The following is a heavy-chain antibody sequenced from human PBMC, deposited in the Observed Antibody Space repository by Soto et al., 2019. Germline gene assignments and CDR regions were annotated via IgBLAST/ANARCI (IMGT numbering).Heavy chain of an antibody. V-gene: IGHV1-18*01. CDR1: GYTFTSYG. D-gene: IGHD2-2*01. J-gene: IGHJ4*02. Sequence: GASVKVSCKASGYTFTSYGISWVRQAPGQGLEWMGWISAYNGNTNYAQKLQGRVTMTTDTSTSTAYMELRSLRSEDTAVYYCAKDGGPVYCNSPGCSAKHFDYWGQGTLVTVSS. CDR2: ISAYNGNT. CDR3: AKDGGPVYCNSPGCSAKHFDY.